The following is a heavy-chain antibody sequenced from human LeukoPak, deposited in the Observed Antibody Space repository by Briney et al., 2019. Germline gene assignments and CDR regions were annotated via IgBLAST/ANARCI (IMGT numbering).Heavy chain of an antibody. CDR2: INPSGGST. Sequence: ASVKVSCTASGYNFISYYMHWVRQAPGQGLEWMGIINPSGGSTSYAQKFQDRVTMTRDTSTSTVYMELSSLKSEDTAVYYCAREDVVLVDAVRYYYYGMDVWGQGTTVTVSS. J-gene: IGHJ6*02. CDR1: GYNFISYY. D-gene: IGHD2-8*01. CDR3: AREDVVLVDAVRYYYYGMDV. V-gene: IGHV1-46*01.